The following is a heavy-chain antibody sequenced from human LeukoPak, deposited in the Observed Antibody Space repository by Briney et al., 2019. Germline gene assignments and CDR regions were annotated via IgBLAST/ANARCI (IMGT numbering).Heavy chain of an antibody. D-gene: IGHD3-16*01. Sequence: ASVKVSCKASGYTFTGYYMHWVRQAPGQGLEGMGWINPNSGGTDYAQKFQGRVTMTRDTSISTAYMELSRLRSDDTAVYYCARAAGYDYVFRFDYWGQGTLVTVSS. CDR3: ARAAGYDYVFRFDY. CDR2: INPNSGGT. V-gene: IGHV1-2*02. J-gene: IGHJ4*02. CDR1: GYTFTGYY.